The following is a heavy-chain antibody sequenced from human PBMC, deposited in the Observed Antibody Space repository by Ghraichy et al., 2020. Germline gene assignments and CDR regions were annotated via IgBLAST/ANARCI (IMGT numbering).Heavy chain of an antibody. CDR2: ITHCIITI. CDR3: ARDSLFEDVLVVYDSSAEDYDI. J-gene: IGHJ3*02. V-gene: IGHV3-48*02. D-gene: IGHD2-8*02. Sequence: GGSLRLSCAASGFTFSSYSMNWIRQAHKNRLKLNQTITHCIITIYYAHHVKGRFTISRDNAKNSLYLQMNSLRDEDTAVYYCARDSLFEDVLVVYDSSAEDYDIWGQATIVTVSS. CDR1: GFTFSSYS.